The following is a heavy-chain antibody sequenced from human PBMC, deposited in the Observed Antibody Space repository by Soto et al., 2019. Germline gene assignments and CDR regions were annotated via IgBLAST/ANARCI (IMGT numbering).Heavy chain of an antibody. CDR3: ARGEHIVVVTSTLYYSGLDV. V-gene: IGHV3-33*01. CDR2: IWYDGSKK. D-gene: IGHD2-21*02. Sequence: PVGSLRLSCAASGLNFNNYGMHWVRQAPGKGLEWVAFIWYDGSKKYYADSVKGRFTISRDNSKNTLYLQMSSLRGEDTSVYYCARGEHIVVVTSTLYYSGLDVWGQGTTVTVSS. CDR1: GLNFNNYG. J-gene: IGHJ6*02.